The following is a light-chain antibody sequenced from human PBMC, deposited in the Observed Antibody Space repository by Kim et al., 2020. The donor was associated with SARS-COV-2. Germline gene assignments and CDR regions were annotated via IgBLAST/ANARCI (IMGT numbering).Light chain of an antibody. V-gene: IGLV7-46*01. J-gene: IGLJ2*01. CDR3: LLSYSDSRV. CDR1: TGPVTSVHF. CDR2: DTG. Sequence: PGGTVTLACDSDTGPVTSVHFPYWFQQKPGQAPRTLIYDTGNRHSWTPARFSGSLLGGKAALTLSAAQAEDEADYYCLLSYSDSRVFGGGTQLTVL.